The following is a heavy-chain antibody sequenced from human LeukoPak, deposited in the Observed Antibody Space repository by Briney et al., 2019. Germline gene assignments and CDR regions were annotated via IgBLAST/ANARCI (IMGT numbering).Heavy chain of an antibody. CDR1: GGTFSSYA. CDR3: ARTYYDILTGYLGFDP. V-gene: IGHV1-8*02. J-gene: IGHJ5*02. D-gene: IGHD3-9*01. Sequence: ASVKVSCKASGGTFSSYAISWVRQAPGQGLEWMGWMNPNSGNTGYAQKFQGRVTMTRNTSISTAYMELSSLRSEDTAVYYCARTYYDILTGYLGFDPWGQGTLVTVSS. CDR2: MNPNSGNT.